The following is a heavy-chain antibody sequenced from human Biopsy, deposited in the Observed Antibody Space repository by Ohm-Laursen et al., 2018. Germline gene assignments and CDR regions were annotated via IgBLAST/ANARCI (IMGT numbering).Heavy chain of an antibody. CDR1: GYTFTAFS. J-gene: IGHJ2*01. Sequence: GASVKVSCKASGYTFTAFSVHWLRQAPGQGLEWMGWINPKSGDTDYPQNFQGRVSTTRDTSISTAYMDLSRLRSDDTAVYYCARGRRHCSGTCSRWYFDLWGRGTLVTVSS. CDR3: ARGRRHCSGTCSRWYFDL. D-gene: IGHD2-2*01. V-gene: IGHV1-2*02. CDR2: INPKSGDT.